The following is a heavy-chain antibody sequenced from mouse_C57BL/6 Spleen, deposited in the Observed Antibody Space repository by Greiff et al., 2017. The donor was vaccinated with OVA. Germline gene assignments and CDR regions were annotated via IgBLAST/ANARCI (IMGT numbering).Heavy chain of an antibody. Sequence: EVQLQQSGAELVRPGASVKLSCTASGFNIKDDYMHWVKQRPEQGLEWIGWIDPENGDTEYASKFQGKATITADTSSNTAYLQLSSLTSEDTAVYYCSHYYGSSWDWYFDVWGTGTTVTVSS. D-gene: IGHD1-1*01. CDR1: GFNIKDDY. V-gene: IGHV14-4*01. CDR2: IDPENGDT. J-gene: IGHJ1*03. CDR3: SHYYGSSWDWYFDV.